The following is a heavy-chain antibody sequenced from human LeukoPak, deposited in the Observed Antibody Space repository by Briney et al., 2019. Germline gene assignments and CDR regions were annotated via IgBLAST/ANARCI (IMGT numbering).Heavy chain of an antibody. J-gene: IGHJ3*02. V-gene: IGHV3-30*18. Sequence: PGGSLRLSCAASGFTFDDYGMSWVRQAPGKGLEWVAVISYDGNNRYYADSVKGRFTISRYNSKNTLYLQMKSLRAEDTAVYYCAKVKGEVIGAFDIWGQGTMVTVSS. CDR3: AKVKGEVIGAFDI. CDR2: ISYDGNNR. D-gene: IGHD3-16*01. CDR1: GFTFDDYG.